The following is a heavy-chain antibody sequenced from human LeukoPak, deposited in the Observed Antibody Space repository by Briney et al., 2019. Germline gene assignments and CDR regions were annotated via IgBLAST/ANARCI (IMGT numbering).Heavy chain of an antibody. CDR2: SYYSGST. Sequence: TSETLSLTCTVSGGSISSSSYYWGWIRQPPGKGLEWIGSSYYSGSTYYNPSLKSRVAISVDTSKNQFSLKLSSVTAADTAVYYCASRNYYYYMDVWGKGTTVTVSS. V-gene: IGHV4-39*01. CDR3: ASRNYYYYMDV. J-gene: IGHJ6*03. CDR1: GGSISSSSYY.